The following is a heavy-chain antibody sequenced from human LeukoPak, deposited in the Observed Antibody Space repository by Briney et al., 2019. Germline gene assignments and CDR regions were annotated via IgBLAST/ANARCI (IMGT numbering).Heavy chain of an antibody. Sequence: GGSLRLSCAASGFTFSSYWMSWVRQAPGKGLEWVANIKQDGSEKYYVDSVKGRFTISRDNAKNSLYLQMNSLRAEDTAVYYCAREQWLVLHYFDYWGQGTLVTVSS. J-gene: IGHJ4*02. CDR3: AREQWLVLHYFDY. CDR1: GFTFSSYW. CDR2: IKQDGSEK. D-gene: IGHD6-19*01. V-gene: IGHV3-7*01.